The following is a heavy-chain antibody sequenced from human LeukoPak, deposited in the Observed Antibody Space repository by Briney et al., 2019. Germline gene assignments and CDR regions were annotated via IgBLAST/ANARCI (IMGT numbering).Heavy chain of an antibody. CDR2: ISSSSSYI. CDR3: ARDLPDYYDSSGLRGD. CDR1: GFSFSDYN. J-gene: IGHJ4*02. Sequence: GGSLRLSCAASGFSFSDYNMNWVRQAPGKGLEWVSSISSSSSYIYYADSVKGRFTISRDNAKNSLYLQMNSLRAEDTAVYYCARDLPDYYDSSGLRGDWGQGTLVTVSS. V-gene: IGHV3-21*01. D-gene: IGHD3-22*01.